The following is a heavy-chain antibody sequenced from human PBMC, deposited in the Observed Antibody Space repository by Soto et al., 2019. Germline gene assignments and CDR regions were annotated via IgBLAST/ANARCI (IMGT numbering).Heavy chain of an antibody. CDR1: GFTFSTYG. Sequence: QGQLAESGGGVVQPGRSLRLSCAASGFTFSTYGLHWVRQAPGKGLEWVALLTSDGSYRFSADSVKGRLTISRDNSNNILYLQMNSLRTEDTAIYYCAKGGSFDIWGQGTMVTVSS. J-gene: IGHJ3*02. CDR2: LTSDGSYR. V-gene: IGHV3-30*18. CDR3: AKGGSFDI. D-gene: IGHD3-16*01.